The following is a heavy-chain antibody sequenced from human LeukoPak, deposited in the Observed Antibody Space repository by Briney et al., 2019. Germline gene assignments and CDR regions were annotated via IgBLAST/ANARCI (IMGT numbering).Heavy chain of an antibody. CDR2: ISSSSSYI. Sequence: PGGSLRLSCAASGFTFSSYSMNWVRQAPGKGLEWVSSISSSSSYIYYADSVKGRFTISRDNAKNSLYLQMNSLRAEDTAVYYCARAYSSSWGVLDYWGQGTLVTVSS. V-gene: IGHV3-21*01. CDR1: GFTFSSYS. J-gene: IGHJ4*02. CDR3: ARAYSSSWGVLDY. D-gene: IGHD6-13*01.